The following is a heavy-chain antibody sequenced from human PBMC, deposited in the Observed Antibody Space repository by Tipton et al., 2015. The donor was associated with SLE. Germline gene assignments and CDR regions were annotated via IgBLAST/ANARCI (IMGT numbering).Heavy chain of an antibody. CDR1: GYSFTNYW. CDR2: IYPGDSYT. CDR3: AIHSGGNQTLFTTSCFGLDV. V-gene: IGHV5-51*01. D-gene: IGHD3-10*01. Sequence: QSGPEVKKPGESLKISCRGSGYSFTNYWIGWVRQMPGKGLEWMGIIYPGDSYTKYSPPFQGQVTDSADRSITTAYLQWSSRKASYPPTYYCAIHSGGNQTLFTTSCFGLDVWGQGTTATGSS. J-gene: IGHJ6*02.